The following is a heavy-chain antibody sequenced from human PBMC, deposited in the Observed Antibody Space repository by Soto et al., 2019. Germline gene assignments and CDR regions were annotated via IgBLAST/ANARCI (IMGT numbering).Heavy chain of an antibody. Sequence: GGSLRLSCAASGFTFSSYGMHWVRQAPGKGLEWVAVISYDGSNKYYADSVKGRFTISRDNSKNTLYLQMNSLRAEDTAVYYCAKDLGATGIGAFDIWGQGTMVTVSS. D-gene: IGHD4-17*01. CDR3: AKDLGATGIGAFDI. V-gene: IGHV3-30*18. J-gene: IGHJ3*02. CDR2: ISYDGSNK. CDR1: GFTFSSYG.